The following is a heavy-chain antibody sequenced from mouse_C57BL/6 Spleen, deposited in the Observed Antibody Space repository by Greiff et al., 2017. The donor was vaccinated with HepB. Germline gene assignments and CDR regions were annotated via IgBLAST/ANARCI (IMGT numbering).Heavy chain of an antibody. J-gene: IGHJ4*01. V-gene: IGHV1-18*01. Sequence: EVKLVESGPELVKPGASVKIPCKASGYTFTDYNMDWVKQSHGKSLEWIGDINPNNGGTIYNQKFKGKATLTVDKSSSTAYMELRSLTSEDTAVYYCARGDSAMDYWGQGTSVTVSS. CDR3: ARGDSAMDY. CDR2: INPNNGGT. CDR1: GYTFTDYN.